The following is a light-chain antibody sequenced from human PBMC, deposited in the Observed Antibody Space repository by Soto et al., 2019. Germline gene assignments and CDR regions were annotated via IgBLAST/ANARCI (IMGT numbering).Light chain of an antibody. CDR2: SNN. Sequence: QPVLTQPPSASGTPGQRVTISCSGSSSNIGDNTVNWYQQLPGTAPKLLIHSNNERPSGVPDRFSGSKSGTSASLAISGLQSKDEADYYCAAWDDSLNGVVFGGGTQLTVL. J-gene: IGLJ2*01. V-gene: IGLV1-44*01. CDR1: SSNIGDNT. CDR3: AAWDDSLNGVV.